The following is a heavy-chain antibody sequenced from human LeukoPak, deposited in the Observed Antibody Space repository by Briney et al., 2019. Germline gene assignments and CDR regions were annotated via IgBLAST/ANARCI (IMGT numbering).Heavy chain of an antibody. D-gene: IGHD3-10*01. Sequence: GGSLRLSCAAAGFTFTNYAMSWVRQTPGKGLEWVSAISGSGGSTYYADPVKGRFTISRDNSKNTLYLQMNSLRAEDTAVYYCAKSITMVRGAVDYWGQGTLVTVSS. CDR1: GFTFTNYA. CDR2: ISGSGGST. J-gene: IGHJ4*02. V-gene: IGHV3-23*01. CDR3: AKSITMVRGAVDY.